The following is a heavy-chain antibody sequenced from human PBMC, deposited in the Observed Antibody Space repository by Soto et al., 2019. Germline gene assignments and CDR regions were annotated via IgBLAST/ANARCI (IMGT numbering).Heavy chain of an antibody. Sequence: QVQLVQSGAEVKKPGSSVKVSCKASGGTFSSYAISWVRQAPGQGLEWMGGIIPIFGTANYAQKFQGRATITADEATNTDYMELSSVRSADTAVYYCATLIAVAEAYYFDYWGQGTLVTVSS. J-gene: IGHJ4*02. CDR1: GGTFSSYA. D-gene: IGHD6-13*01. V-gene: IGHV1-69*12. CDR2: IIPIFGTA. CDR3: ATLIAVAEAYYFDY.